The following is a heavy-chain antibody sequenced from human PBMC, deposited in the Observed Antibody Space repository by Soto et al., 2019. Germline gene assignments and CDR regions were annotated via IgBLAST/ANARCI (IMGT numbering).Heavy chain of an antibody. D-gene: IGHD5-18*01. CDR2: IVVGSGNT. CDR1: GFTFTSSA. V-gene: IGHV1-58*01. J-gene: IGHJ6*02. CDR3: AAEDTAMTYYYYGMDG. Sequence: ASVKVSCKASGFTFTSSAVQWVRQARGQRLEWIGWIVVGSGNTNYAQKFQERVTITRDMSTSTAYMELSSLRSEDTAVYYCAAEDTAMTYYYYGMDGWGQGTTVTVSS.